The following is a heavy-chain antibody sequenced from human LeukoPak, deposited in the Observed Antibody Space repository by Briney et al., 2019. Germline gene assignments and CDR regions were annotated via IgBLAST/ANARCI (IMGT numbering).Heavy chain of an antibody. J-gene: IGHJ4*02. CDR3: ARGFKGRITIFAPLDY. V-gene: IGHV1-18*01. CDR1: GYTFTSCG. CDR2: ISAYNGNA. Sequence: ASVKVSCKASGYTFTSCGISWVRQAPGQGLEWMGWISAYNGNANYAQKLQGRVTMTTDTSTSTAYMELRSLRSDDTAVYYCARGFKGRITIFAPLDYWGQGTLVTVSS. D-gene: IGHD3-9*01.